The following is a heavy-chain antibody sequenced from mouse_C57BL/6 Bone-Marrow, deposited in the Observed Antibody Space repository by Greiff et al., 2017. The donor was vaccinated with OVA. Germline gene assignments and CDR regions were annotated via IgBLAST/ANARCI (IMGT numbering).Heavy chain of an antibody. CDR1: GYTFTDYY. J-gene: IGHJ4*01. D-gene: IGHD2-5*01. V-gene: IGHV1-19*01. CDR3: ARSYYSTLFYYSMDY. CDR2: INPYNGGT. Sequence: VQLQQSGPVLVKPGASVMMSCKASGYTFTDYYMNWVKQSPGKSPEWIGVINPYNGGTSYNQKFTGKATLTVDKSSSPAYMELNSPTSEDSAFYYCARSYYSTLFYYSMDYWGQGTSVTVSS.